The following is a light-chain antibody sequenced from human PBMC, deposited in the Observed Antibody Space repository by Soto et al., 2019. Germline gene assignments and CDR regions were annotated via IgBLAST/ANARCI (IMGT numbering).Light chain of an antibody. V-gene: IGKV3-20*01. CDR2: GAS. Sequence: EIVLTQSPGTLSLSPGERATLSCRASETIKSSYLAWYQQKPGQAPRLLIYGASRRATGIPDRFSGSYSRADITLTITSLEPEDFAVYYYQQYDSSPSTFGHGTKVDIK. CDR3: QQYDSSPST. CDR1: ETIKSSY. J-gene: IGKJ3*01.